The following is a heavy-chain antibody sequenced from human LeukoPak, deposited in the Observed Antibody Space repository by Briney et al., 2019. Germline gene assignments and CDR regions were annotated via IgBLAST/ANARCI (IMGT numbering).Heavy chain of an antibody. CDR1: GGSFSGYY. Sequence: SETLSLTCAVYGGSFSGYYWRWIRQPSGKGLEWIGEINHSGSTNYNPSLKSRVTISVDTSKNQFSLKLSSVTAADTAVYYCARAVQPSRTPASIFDYWGQGTLVTVSS. CDR3: ARAVQPSRTPASIFDY. CDR2: INHSGST. D-gene: IGHD4-23*01. V-gene: IGHV4-34*01. J-gene: IGHJ4*02.